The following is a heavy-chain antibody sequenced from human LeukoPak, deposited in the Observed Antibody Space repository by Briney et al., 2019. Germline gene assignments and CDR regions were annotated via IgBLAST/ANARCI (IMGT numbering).Heavy chain of an antibody. D-gene: IGHD3-3*01. J-gene: IGHJ4*02. V-gene: IGHV4-34*01. CDR2: INHSGST. Sequence: PSETLSLTCAVYGGSFSGYYWSWIRQPPGKGLEWIGEINHSGSTNYNPSLKSRVTISVDTSKNQFSLKLSSVTAADTAVYYCARGLSGTFEPPIDYWGQGTLVTVSS. CDR1: GGSFSGYY. CDR3: ARGLSGTFEPPIDY.